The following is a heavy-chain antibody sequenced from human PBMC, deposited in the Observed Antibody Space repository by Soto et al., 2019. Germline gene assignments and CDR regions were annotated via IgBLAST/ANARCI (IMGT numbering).Heavy chain of an antibody. J-gene: IGHJ4*02. Sequence: PSETLSLTCTVSGDSVTRDSHYWGWIRQPPGKGLESIANIYYDGNTYYNPSLKGRVTISLDTSKNQFSLRLNSVTAADTAVYYCARSSIKPQVFMYPFDSWSQGTLVTVSS. V-gene: IGHV4-39*01. CDR2: IYYDGNT. CDR3: ARSSIKPQVFMYPFDS. CDR1: GDSVTRDSHY. D-gene: IGHD3-3*01.